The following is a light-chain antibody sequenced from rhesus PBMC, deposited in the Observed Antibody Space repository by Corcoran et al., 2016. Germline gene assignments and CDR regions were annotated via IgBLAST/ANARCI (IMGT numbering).Light chain of an antibody. CDR1: QGISSW. CDR3: QQYSSGPYS. J-gene: IGKJ2*01. CDR2: KAS. V-gene: IGKV1-22*01. Sequence: DIQMTQSPSSLSASVGDTVTITCRASQGISSWFACYQQNPGKAPKLLNYKASSLQSGVPSRFSGSGSGTDFTLTISSLQSEDFATYDCQQYSSGPYSFGQGTKVEIK.